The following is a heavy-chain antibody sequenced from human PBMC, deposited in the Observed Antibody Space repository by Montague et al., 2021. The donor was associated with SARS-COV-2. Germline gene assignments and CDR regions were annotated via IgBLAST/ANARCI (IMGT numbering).Heavy chain of an antibody. Sequence: SETLSLTCAVPGTSFSGYYWYWIRQPPGKGLEWIGEINHGGSTKYSPSLKSRLTISADTSKNQFSLKLTSVAAADTAVYYCARLRDGVVPSPILGVGPYYSYYYMDVWGRGTTVTVSS. CDR2: INHGGST. CDR1: GTSFSGYY. D-gene: IGHD3-10*01. J-gene: IGHJ6*03. V-gene: IGHV4-34*01. CDR3: ARLRDGVVPSPILGVGPYYSYYYMDV.